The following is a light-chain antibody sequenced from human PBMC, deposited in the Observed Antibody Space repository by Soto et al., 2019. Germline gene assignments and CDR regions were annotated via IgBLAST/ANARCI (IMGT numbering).Light chain of an antibody. CDR1: QSVDSN. CDR2: GAS. Sequence: IVMTQSPATLSVSPGETATLSCRASQSVDSNLAWYQQKPGQAPRLLIYGASTRATGIPARFSGSGSGTDFTLTISSLQSADFAAYYCQQNSDRSSTFGQGTKVDIK. CDR3: QQNSDRSST. V-gene: IGKV3-15*01. J-gene: IGKJ1*01.